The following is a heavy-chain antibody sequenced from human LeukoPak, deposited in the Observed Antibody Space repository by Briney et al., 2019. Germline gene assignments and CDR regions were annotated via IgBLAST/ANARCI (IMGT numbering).Heavy chain of an antibody. CDR3: ARGRAGIDR. J-gene: IGHJ5*02. CDR1: GGSMSSYY. Sequence: SETLSLTCTVSGGSMSSYYWSWIRQPPGKGLEWIGYINYSENMDRDNTNYSPSLKSRVTMSLDMSKNHCSLNLTSVTAADSAVYYCARGRAGIDRWGRATLVIVS. V-gene: IGHV4-59*01. D-gene: IGHD1-1*01. CDR2: INYSENMDRDNT.